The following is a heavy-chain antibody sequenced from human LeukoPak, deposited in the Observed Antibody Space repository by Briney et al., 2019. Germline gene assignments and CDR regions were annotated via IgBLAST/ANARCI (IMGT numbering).Heavy chain of an antibody. CDR2: ISAYNGNT. V-gene: IGHV1-18*01. D-gene: IGHD3-10*01. CDR3: ARGYWGVIMGDY. Sequence: ASVKVSCKASGYTFTSYGISWVRQAPGQGLEWMGWISAYNGNTNYAQKFQGRVTITRNTSISTAYMELSSLRSEDTAVYYCARGYWGVIMGDYWGQGTLVTVSS. J-gene: IGHJ4*02. CDR1: GYTFTSYG.